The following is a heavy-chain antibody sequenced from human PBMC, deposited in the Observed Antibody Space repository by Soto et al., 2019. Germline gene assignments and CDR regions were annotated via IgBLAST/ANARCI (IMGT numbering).Heavy chain of an antibody. J-gene: IGHJ4*02. Sequence: SETLSLTCAVYGGSFSGYYCSWIRQPPGKGLEWIGEINHSGSTNYNPSLKSRVTISVDTSKNQFSLKLSSVTAADTAVYYCARGKNYYGSGSYYYWGQRTLVTVSS. CDR3: ARGKNYYGSGSYYY. D-gene: IGHD3-10*01. CDR2: INHSGST. CDR1: GGSFSGYY. V-gene: IGHV4-34*01.